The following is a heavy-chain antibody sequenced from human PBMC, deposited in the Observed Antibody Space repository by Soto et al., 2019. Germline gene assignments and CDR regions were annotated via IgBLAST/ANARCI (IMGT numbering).Heavy chain of an antibody. CDR1: RGSITTANW. V-gene: IGHV4-4*02. Sequence: QVPLQESGPRLVRPSGTLSLTCNVSRGSITTANWWHWVRQPPGRGLEWIGEIYHSGSTNYNLSLKSRVTLSVAKSKNQFSLTLSSVTAADTAIYYSARRGGGVVLAATTPFDYWGQGILVTVSS. CDR2: IYHSGST. J-gene: IGHJ4*02. CDR3: ARRGGGVVLAATTPFDY. D-gene: IGHD2-15*01.